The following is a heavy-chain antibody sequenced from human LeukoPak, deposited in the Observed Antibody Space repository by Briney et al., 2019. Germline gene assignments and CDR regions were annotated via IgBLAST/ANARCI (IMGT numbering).Heavy chain of an antibody. CDR3: ARDRGYYYDSSGIDY. CDR2: IIPIFGTA. Sequence: ASVKVSCKASGGTFSSYAISWVRQAPGQGLEWMGGIIPIFGTANYAQKFQGRVTITADESTSTAYMELSSLRSEDTAVYYCARDRGYYYDSSGIDYWGQGTLVTVSP. CDR1: GGTFSSYA. J-gene: IGHJ4*02. V-gene: IGHV1-69*13. D-gene: IGHD3-22*01.